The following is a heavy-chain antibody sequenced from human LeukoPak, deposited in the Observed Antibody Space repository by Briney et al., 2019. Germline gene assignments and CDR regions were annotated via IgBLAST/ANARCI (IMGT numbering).Heavy chain of an antibody. CDR3: AKDFSTKQWLVQGFDY. CDR2: INQDGSEK. Sequence: GGSLRLSCVASGFSFDNYAMTWVRQAPGKGLEWVANINQDGSEKDYVDSVKGRFTISRDNSKNTLYLQMNSLRAEDTAVYYCAKDFSTKQWLVQGFDYWGQGTLVTVSS. CDR1: GFSFDNYA. J-gene: IGHJ4*02. V-gene: IGHV3-7*03. D-gene: IGHD6-19*01.